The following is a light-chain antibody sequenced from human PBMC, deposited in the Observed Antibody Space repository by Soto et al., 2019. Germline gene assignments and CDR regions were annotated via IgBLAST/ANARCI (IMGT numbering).Light chain of an antibody. V-gene: IGKV1-17*03. CDR3: LQHNSYPYT. Sequence: DIQMTQSPSAMSASVGDRVTITCRASQDINNYLAWFQQKPGKVPERLIYAASNLPSGVPSGFAGSGSGTEFTLTISGLQPEDFATYYCLQHNSYPYTFGQGTKLEIK. CDR2: AAS. CDR1: QDINNY. J-gene: IGKJ2*01.